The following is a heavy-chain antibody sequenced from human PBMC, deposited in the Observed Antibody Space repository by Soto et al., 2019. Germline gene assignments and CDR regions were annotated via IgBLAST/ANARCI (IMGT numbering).Heavy chain of an antibody. J-gene: IGHJ4*02. CDR1: GFTFSSWD. CDR2: IHNGGGSA. CDR3: AYRTGFDY. Sequence: EVQLLESGGGFVQPGGSLRLSCAAFGFTFSSWDMSWVRQAPGKGLEWVSTIHNGGGSAAYADSVRGRFTISRDDSKSTLYLQMNSLRADDTAVYYCAYRTGFDYWGQRTLVTVSS. V-gene: IGHV3-23*01.